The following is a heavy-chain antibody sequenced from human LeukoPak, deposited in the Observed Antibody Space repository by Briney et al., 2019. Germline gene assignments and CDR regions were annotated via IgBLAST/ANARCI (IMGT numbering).Heavy chain of an antibody. J-gene: IGHJ4*02. CDR3: ARDGPLHHCSGGGCYSAY. V-gene: IGHV1-18*01. CDR1: GYTFTTYG. D-gene: IGHD2-15*01. Sequence: ASLKVSCKASGYTFTTYGINWDRQAPGQGLESMLWINTYTGQTNYPQRLQGRVTLATDTSASTGYMDLRSLISDDTAVYYCARDGPLHHCSGGGCYSAYWGQGTLVTVSS. CDR2: INTYTGQT.